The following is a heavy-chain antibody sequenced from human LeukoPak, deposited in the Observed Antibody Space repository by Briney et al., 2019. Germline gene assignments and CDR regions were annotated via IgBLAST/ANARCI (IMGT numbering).Heavy chain of an antibody. CDR2: ILYDGSNK. J-gene: IGHJ4*02. Sequence: WGSLGLSCAASGFTFSYFDMHWVRQAPGKGLEWVAVILYDGSNKYYADSVKGRFAISRDNSKNTLYLQMNSLRPEDTAIYYCVKGRTDLDYWGQGTLVPVSS. V-gene: IGHV3-30*18. CDR1: GFTFSYFD. CDR3: VKGRTDLDY.